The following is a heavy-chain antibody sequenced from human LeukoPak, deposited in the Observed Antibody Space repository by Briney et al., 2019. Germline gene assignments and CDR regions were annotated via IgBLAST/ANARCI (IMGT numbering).Heavy chain of an antibody. Sequence: PGRSLRLSCTAAGFTFGDYAMSWVRQAPGKGLEWVGFIRSKAYGGTTEYAASVKGRFTISRDDSKSIAYLQMNSLKTEDTAVYYCTRDSAPYSSSFDYWGQGTLVTVSS. CDR3: TRDSAPYSSSFDY. J-gene: IGHJ4*02. V-gene: IGHV3-49*04. CDR2: IRSKAYGGTT. D-gene: IGHD6-13*01. CDR1: GFTFGDYA.